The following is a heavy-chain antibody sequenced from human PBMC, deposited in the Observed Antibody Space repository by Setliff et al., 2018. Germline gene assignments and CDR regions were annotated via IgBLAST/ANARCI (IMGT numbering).Heavy chain of an antibody. V-gene: IGHV3-21*01. CDR3: ASAGHSGSWFPFDAFHI. CDR2: ISRSSTYI. CDR1: GFTFSTHS. J-gene: IGHJ3*02. Sequence: GGSLRLSCAASGFTFSTHSMNWVRQAPGKGLEWVSSISRSSTYIYYADSMKGRFTISRDNAKNSLYLQMNSLRAEVTAVYYCASAGHSGSWFPFDAFHIWGQGTMVTVSS. D-gene: IGHD6-13*01.